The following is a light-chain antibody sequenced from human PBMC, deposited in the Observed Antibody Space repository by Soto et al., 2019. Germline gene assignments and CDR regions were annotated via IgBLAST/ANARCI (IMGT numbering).Light chain of an antibody. CDR3: QHYNYWPPKT. Sequence: EVGMTHSPATLSVSLGERATLSCRASQTIRSSLAWYQQKPGQAPRLLIYGASTRATDIPARFSGSGSGTDFTLTISSLQSEDFAVYYCQHYNYWPPKTFGQGTKVDIK. J-gene: IGKJ1*01. CDR2: GAS. CDR1: QTIRSS. V-gene: IGKV3-15*01.